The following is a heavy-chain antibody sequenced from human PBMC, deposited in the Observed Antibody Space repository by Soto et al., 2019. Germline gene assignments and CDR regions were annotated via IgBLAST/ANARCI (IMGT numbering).Heavy chain of an antibody. Sequence: QVQLVQSGTEVKTPGASVKVSCKASGYTFTSHDINWVRQATGQGLEWMGWLNPYNGKTAYAQRFQGRVTMTWNATTGTVYLELSSLRSEDTAMYDCARVSSIAARRSFDSWGQGTLVTVSS. CDR2: LNPYNGKT. V-gene: IGHV1-8*01. D-gene: IGHD6-6*01. CDR3: ARVSSIAARRSFDS. J-gene: IGHJ4*02. CDR1: GYTFTSHD.